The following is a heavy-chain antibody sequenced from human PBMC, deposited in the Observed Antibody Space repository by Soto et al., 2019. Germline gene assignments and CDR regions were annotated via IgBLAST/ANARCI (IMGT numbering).Heavy chain of an antibody. CDR1: GYSFTSYW. V-gene: IGHV5-51*01. J-gene: IGHJ4*02. Sequence: PGESLKISCKGSGYSFTSYWIGWVRQMPGKGLEWMGIIYPGDSDTRYSPSFQGQVTISADKSISTAYLQGSSLKASDTAMYYCETLLYYSASASLSCTYYFDYWGQGTLVTVSS. CDR2: IYPGDSDT. D-gene: IGHD3-22*01. CDR3: ETLLYYSASASLSCTYYFDY.